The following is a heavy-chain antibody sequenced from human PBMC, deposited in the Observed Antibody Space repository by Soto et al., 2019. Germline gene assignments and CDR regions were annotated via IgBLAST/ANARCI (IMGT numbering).Heavy chain of an antibody. Sequence: QVQLQESGPGLVKPSETLSLTCTVSGGSISSYYWSWIRQPAWKVLEWIGRIYTSGSTNYHPSLKSRVTMSADASKNPFSLKLSSVTAADTAVYYWARDSPVYYYGMDVWGQGTTVTVSS. CDR2: IYTSGST. CDR3: ARDSPVYYYGMDV. V-gene: IGHV4-4*07. CDR1: GGSISSYY. J-gene: IGHJ6*02.